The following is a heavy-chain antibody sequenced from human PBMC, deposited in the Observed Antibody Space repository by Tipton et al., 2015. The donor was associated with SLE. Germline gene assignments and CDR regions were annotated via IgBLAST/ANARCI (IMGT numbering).Heavy chain of an antibody. V-gene: IGHV4-39*07. Sequence: TLSLTCTVSGGSIGSSSYYWAWIRQPPGKGLEWIGSIYYSGSTYYNPSLESRVTISVDTSKNQFSLKLSSVTAADTAVFYCAHANWGTNFDYWGQGTLVTVSS. CDR1: GGSIGSSSYY. J-gene: IGHJ4*02. CDR2: IYYSGST. D-gene: IGHD7-27*01. CDR3: AHANWGTNFDY.